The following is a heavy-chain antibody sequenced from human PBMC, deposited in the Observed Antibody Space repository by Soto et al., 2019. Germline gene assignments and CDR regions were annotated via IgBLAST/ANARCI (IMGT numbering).Heavy chain of an antibody. D-gene: IGHD6-6*01. CDR2: IYYSGST. V-gene: IGHV4-59*01. J-gene: IGHJ6*03. Sequence: SETLSLTCTVSGGSISSYYWSWIRQPPGKGLEWIGYIYYSGSTNYNPSLKSRVTISVDTSKNQFSLKLSSVTAADTAVYYRARGPRGSSSPQGLYYYYYMDVWGKGTTVTVSS. CDR1: GGSISSYY. CDR3: ARGPRGSSSPQGLYYYYYMDV.